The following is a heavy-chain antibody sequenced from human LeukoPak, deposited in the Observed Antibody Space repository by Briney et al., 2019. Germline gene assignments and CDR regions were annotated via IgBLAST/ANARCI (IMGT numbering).Heavy chain of an antibody. V-gene: IGHV1-18*01. D-gene: IGHD2-15*01. Sequence: ASVKVSCKASGYTFTSYAMHWVRRAPGQRLEWMGWISAYNGNTNYAQKLQGRVTMTTDTSTSTAYMELRSPRSDNTAVYYCARVWGCSGGSCYSPHLNWFDPWGQGTLVTVSS. CDR1: GYTFTSYA. J-gene: IGHJ5*02. CDR2: ISAYNGNT. CDR3: ARVWGCSGGSCYSPHLNWFDP.